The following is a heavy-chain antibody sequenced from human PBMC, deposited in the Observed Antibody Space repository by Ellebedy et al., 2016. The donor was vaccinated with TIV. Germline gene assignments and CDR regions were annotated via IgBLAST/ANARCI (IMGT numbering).Heavy chain of an antibody. Sequence: MPSETLSLTCTVSGGSISNSDYYWNWIRQPPGKGLEWIGSIYYSGSAYYNPSLKSRVTVSVDTSKNQFSLNLSSVAAADTAVYYCARDTVTANWGPLFDYWGQGTLVTVSS. CDR1: GGSISNSDYY. CDR2: IYYSGSA. D-gene: IGHD7-27*01. V-gene: IGHV4-39*07. J-gene: IGHJ4*02. CDR3: ARDTVTANWGPLFDY.